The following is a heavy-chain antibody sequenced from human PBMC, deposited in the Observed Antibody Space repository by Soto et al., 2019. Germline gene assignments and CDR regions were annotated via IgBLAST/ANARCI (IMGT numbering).Heavy chain of an antibody. J-gene: IGHJ5*02. CDR2: IVPLFGTT. CDR1: GGNFNSYA. Sequence: QVQLVQSGAEVKKPGSSVKVSCKASGGNFNSYAISWLRQAPGQGLEFMGGIVPLFGTTNYAHKFRGRVTVTADESTSTVYMEMSSLRSEDTAVYYCAKASGRSWYNWFDPWGQGTLFTVST. CDR3: AKASGRSWYNWFDP. D-gene: IGHD6-13*01. V-gene: IGHV1-69*01.